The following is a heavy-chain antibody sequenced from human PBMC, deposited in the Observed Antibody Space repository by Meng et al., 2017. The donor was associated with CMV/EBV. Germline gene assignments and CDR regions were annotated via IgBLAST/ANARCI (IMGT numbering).Heavy chain of an antibody. D-gene: IGHD6-19*01. V-gene: IGHV3-23*01. CDR3: AKGEQWLAPRFDY. J-gene: IGHJ4*02. CDR2: ISGSGGST. Sequence: AASGFTFSSYAMSWVRQAPGKGLEWVSAISGSGGSTYYADSVKGRFTISRDNSKNTLYLQMNSLRAEDTAVYHCAKGEQWLAPRFDYWGQGTLVTVSS. CDR1: GFTFSSYA.